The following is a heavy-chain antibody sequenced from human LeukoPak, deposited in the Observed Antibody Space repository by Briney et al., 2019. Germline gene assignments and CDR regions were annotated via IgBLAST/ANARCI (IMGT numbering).Heavy chain of an antibody. V-gene: IGHV5-51*01. CDR3: ARPRGEYYYDSSGYYYFDY. J-gene: IGHJ4*02. CDR1: GYSFTSYW. CDR2: FYPGDSDI. D-gene: IGHD3-22*01. Sequence: GESLKISCKGSGYSFTSYWIGWVRQMPGKGLEWMGIFYPGDSDIRYSPSFQGQVTISADKSISTAYLQWSSLKASDTATYYCARPRGEYYYDSSGYYYFDYWGQGTLVTVSS.